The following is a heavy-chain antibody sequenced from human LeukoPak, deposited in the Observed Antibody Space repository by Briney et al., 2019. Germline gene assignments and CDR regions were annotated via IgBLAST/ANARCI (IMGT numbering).Heavy chain of an antibody. J-gene: IGHJ4*02. D-gene: IGHD2-2*01. V-gene: IGHV4-39*07. CDR1: SGTISSSSYF. CDR3: ARELGRYCSSTSCAQGIDY. Sequence: PSETLSLTCAVSSGTISSSSYFWGWIRQPPGNGLEWIGNIYYTGSTHYNPSLKSRVTISVDTSKNQFSLKLSSVTAADTAVYYCARELGRYCSSTSCAQGIDYWGQGTLVTVSS. CDR2: IYYTGST.